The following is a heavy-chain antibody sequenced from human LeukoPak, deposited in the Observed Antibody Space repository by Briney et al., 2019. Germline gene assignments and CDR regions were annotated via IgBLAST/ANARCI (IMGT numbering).Heavy chain of an antibody. J-gene: IGHJ3*02. CDR2: ISSSSSYI. CDR3: ARKYCSGGSCWGDAFDI. Sequence: GGSLRLSCAASGFTFSSYSMNWVRQAPGKGLEWVSSISSSSSYIYYADSVKGRFTISRDNAKNSLYLQMNSLRAEDTAVYYCARKYCSGGSCWGDAFDIWGQGTMVTVSS. CDR1: GFTFSSYS. D-gene: IGHD2-15*01. V-gene: IGHV3-21*01.